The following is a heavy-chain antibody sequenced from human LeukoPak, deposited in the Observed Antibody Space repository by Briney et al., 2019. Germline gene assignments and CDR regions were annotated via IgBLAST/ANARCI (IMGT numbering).Heavy chain of an antibody. CDR3: ARDWDFGDNLDAFDL. D-gene: IGHD4-17*01. CDR2: INVNNGNA. J-gene: IGHJ3*01. Sequence: ASVKVSCKASGYTFINYGISWVRPAPGQGVEWMGWINVNNGNAHYAQKLQGRVTMTTDKSTRTTYMDLRSLRADDTAVYYCARDWDFGDNLDAFDLWGQGTVVTVSS. V-gene: IGHV1-18*01. CDR1: GYTFINYG.